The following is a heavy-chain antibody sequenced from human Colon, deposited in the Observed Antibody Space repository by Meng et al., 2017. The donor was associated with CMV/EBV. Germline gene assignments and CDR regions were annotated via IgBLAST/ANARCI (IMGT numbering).Heavy chain of an antibody. CDR3: AGTYDSSGYSNWFDP. D-gene: IGHD3-22*01. Sequence: ASVKVSCKASGYTFTSYYMHWVRQAPGQGLEWMGIINPSGGSTSYAQKFQGRVTMTRDTSTSTVYMELSSLRSEDTAVYYCAGTYDSSGYSNWFDPWGQGTLVTVSS. V-gene: IGHV1-46*01. CDR1: GYTFTSYY. J-gene: IGHJ5*02. CDR2: INPSGGST.